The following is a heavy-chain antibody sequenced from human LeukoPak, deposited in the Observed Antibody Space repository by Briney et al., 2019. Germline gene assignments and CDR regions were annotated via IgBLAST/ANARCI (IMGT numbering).Heavy chain of an antibody. CDR2: ISSSGGST. CDR1: GFTFSNHA. CDR3: ARGPNYYDSSGYRDAFDI. J-gene: IGHJ3*02. V-gene: IGHV3-23*01. Sequence: GGSLRLSCAASGFTFSNHAMSWVRQAPGKGLEWVSGISSSGGSTYYADSVKGRFTISRDNAKNSLYLQMNSLRAEDTALYYCARGPNYYDSSGYRDAFDIWGQGTMVTVSS. D-gene: IGHD3-22*01.